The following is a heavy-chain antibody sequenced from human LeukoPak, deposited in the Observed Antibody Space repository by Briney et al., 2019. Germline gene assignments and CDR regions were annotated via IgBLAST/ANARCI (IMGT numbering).Heavy chain of an antibody. CDR2: ISGSGGST. J-gene: IGHJ4*02. V-gene: IGHV3-23*01. CDR1: GFTFSSYA. Sequence: GGSLRLSCAASGFTFSSYAMSWVRQAPGKGLEWVSAISGSGGSTYYADSVKGRFSISTDNSQNTLFLQMNSLRGEDTAVYYCAKRYSTSWYEGYFDYWGQGTLVTVSS. CDR3: AKRYSTSWYEGYFDY. D-gene: IGHD6-13*01.